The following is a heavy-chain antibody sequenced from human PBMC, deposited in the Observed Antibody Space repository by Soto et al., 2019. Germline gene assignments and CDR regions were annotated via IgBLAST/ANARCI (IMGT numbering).Heavy chain of an antibody. Sequence: ASVKVSCKASGGTFSSYAISWVRQAPGQGLEWMGGIIPIFGTANYAQKFQGRVTITADESTSTAYMELSSLRSEDTAVYYCARHSIGIAAARIWFDPWGQGTLVTVSS. CDR3: ARHSIGIAAARIWFDP. D-gene: IGHD6-13*01. CDR1: GGTFSSYA. CDR2: IIPIFGTA. J-gene: IGHJ5*02. V-gene: IGHV1-69*13.